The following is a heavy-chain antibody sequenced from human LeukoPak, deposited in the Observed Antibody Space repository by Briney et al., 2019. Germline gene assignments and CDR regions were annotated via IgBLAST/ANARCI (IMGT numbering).Heavy chain of an antibody. D-gene: IGHD4-17*01. J-gene: IGHJ4*02. CDR2: IHSSSAYT. CDR3: ARTGDYESFDY. V-gene: IGHV3-11*06. CDR1: GFTFSDYY. Sequence: GGSLRLSCAASGFTFSDYYMNWIRQAPGKGLEWVSYIHSSSAYTNYADSVKGRFTISRDNAKNSLYLQLNSLRAEDTAVYYCARTGDYESFDYWGQGTLVTVSS.